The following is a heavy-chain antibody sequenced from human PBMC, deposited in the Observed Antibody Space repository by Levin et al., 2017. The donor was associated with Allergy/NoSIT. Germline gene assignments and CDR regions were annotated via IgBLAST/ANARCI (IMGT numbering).Heavy chain of an antibody. Sequence: PSETLSLTCTVSGGSISDDSYYWAWVRQPPGRGPEWLGSIYYDASAYYNPSLKTRLTISVDTSKNQFSLRVNSVTAADTAVYYCAGEPNSPYYYHYGLDVWGQGTTVTVSS. CDR3: AGEPNSPYYYHYGLDV. V-gene: IGHV4-39*07. D-gene: IGHD2/OR15-2a*01. CDR2: IYYDASA. J-gene: IGHJ6*02. CDR1: GGSISDDSYY.